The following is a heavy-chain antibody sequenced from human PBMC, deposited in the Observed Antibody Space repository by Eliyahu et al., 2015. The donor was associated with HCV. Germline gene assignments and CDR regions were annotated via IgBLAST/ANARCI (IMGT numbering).Heavy chain of an antibody. J-gene: IGHJ4*02. CDR3: ARVIAVAVFDY. CDR1: GFTFSSYA. D-gene: IGHD6-19*01. CDR2: ISYDGSNK. V-gene: IGHV3-30-3*01. Sequence: QVQLVESGGGVVQPGRSLRLSCAASGFTFSSYAMHWVRQAPGKGLEWVAVISYDGSNKYYADSVKGRFTISRDNSKNTLYLQMNSLRAEDTAVYYCARVIAVAVFDYWGQGTLVTVSS.